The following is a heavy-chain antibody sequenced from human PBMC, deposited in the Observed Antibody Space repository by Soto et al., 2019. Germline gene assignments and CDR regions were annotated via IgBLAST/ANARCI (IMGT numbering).Heavy chain of an antibody. V-gene: IGHV4-30-4*01. Sequence: QVQLQESGPGLVKPSQTLSLTCTVSGGSISSGDYYWSWIRQPPGKGLEWIGYIYYSGSTYYNPSLNSRVTLSVDRSKTQCSLKLRSVPAADTAVYYCARHRLSRGGYYDSSGYGRKDAFAIWGQGTMVTVSS. D-gene: IGHD3-22*01. J-gene: IGHJ3*02. CDR1: GGSISSGDYY. CDR3: ARHRLSRGGYYDSSGYGRKDAFAI. CDR2: IYYSGST.